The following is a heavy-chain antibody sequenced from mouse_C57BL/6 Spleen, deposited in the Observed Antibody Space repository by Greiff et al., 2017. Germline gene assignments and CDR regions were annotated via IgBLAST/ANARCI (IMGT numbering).Heavy chain of an antibody. J-gene: IGHJ3*01. Sequence: EVQLQQSGAELVRPGASVKLSCTASGFTFTDYYMHWVKQRPEQGLEWIGRIDPEDGDTEYDPKFKGKATMTVDTSSNTAYLQLSSLTSEDTAVYYCATDYYDYDRAYWGQGTLVTVSA. CDR1: GFTFTDYY. CDR2: IDPEDGDT. D-gene: IGHD2-4*01. V-gene: IGHV14-1*01. CDR3: ATDYYDYDRAY.